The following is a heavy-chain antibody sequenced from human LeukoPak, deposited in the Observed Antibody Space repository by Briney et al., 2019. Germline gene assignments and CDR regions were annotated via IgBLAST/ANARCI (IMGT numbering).Heavy chain of an antibody. CDR3: ARDRVSGFLDY. CDR1: GFTFSSYA. V-gene: IGHV3-30-3*01. CDR2: ISYDGSNK. J-gene: IGHJ4*02. D-gene: IGHD5-12*01. Sequence: PGGSLRLSCAASGFTFSSYAMHWVRQAPGEGLEWVAVISYDGSNKYYADSVKGRFTISRDNSKNTLYLQMNSLRAEDTAVYYCARDRVSGFLDYWGQGTLVTVSS.